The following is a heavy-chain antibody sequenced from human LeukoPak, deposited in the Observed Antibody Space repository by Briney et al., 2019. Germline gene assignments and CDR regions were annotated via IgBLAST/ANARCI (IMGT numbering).Heavy chain of an antibody. CDR2: IYSSGST. Sequence: PSETLSLTCAVSGGSMRSYYWSWIRQAAGKGLEWIGRIYSSGSTNYNPFLKSRVTMSVDTSKNQFSLNLTSVTAADTAMYYCARDPSGWYADTIDIWGQGTMVTVSS. CDR1: GGSMRSYY. J-gene: IGHJ3*02. D-gene: IGHD6-19*01. V-gene: IGHV4-4*07. CDR3: ARDPSGWYADTIDI.